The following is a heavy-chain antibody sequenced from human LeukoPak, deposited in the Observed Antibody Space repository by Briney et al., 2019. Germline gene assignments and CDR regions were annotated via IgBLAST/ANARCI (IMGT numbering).Heavy chain of an antibody. CDR1: GFTFNAYA. Sequence: GETLSLSWAASGFTFNAYALHWVRQAPGKGLEWVSDISYDGSNKYYADSVKGRFTISRGNSKNTLYLQMNSLRAEDTAVYYCAKDYYGSGATPEAWGQGTLVTVSS. J-gene: IGHJ5*02. CDR2: ISYDGSNK. D-gene: IGHD3-10*01. CDR3: AKDYYGSGATPEA. V-gene: IGHV3-30*18.